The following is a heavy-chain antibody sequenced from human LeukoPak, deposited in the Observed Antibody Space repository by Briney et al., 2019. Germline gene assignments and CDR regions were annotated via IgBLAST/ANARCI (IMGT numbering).Heavy chain of an antibody. CDR2: FDPEDGET. CDR1: GYTLTELS. D-gene: IGHD1-26*01. V-gene: IGHV1-24*01. Sequence: GASVKVSCKVSGYTLTELSMHWVRQAPGKGLEWMGGFDPEDGETIYAQKFQGRVTMTEDTSTDTAYMELSSLRSEDTAVYYCATDQAVGAPGAFDIWGQGTMVTVSS. CDR3: ATDQAVGAPGAFDI. J-gene: IGHJ3*02.